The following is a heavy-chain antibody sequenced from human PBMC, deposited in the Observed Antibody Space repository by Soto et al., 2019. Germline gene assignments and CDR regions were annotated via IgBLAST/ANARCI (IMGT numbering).Heavy chain of an antibody. CDR1: GYTFTSYA. CDR2: INAGTGNT. V-gene: IGHV1-3*05. J-gene: IGHJ4*02. Sequence: QVQLVQSGAEEKKPGASVKVSCKASGYTFTSYAMHWVRQAPGQRLEWMGWINAGTGNTKYSQKFQGRVTITRDTSASTAYMELSSLRSEDTAVYYSARSIVVVTALDYWGQGTLVTVSS. D-gene: IGHD2-21*02. CDR3: ARSIVVVTALDY.